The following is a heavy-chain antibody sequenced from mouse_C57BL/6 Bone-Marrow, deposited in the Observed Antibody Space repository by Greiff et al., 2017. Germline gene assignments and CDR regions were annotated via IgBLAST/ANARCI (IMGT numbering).Heavy chain of an antibody. V-gene: IGHV1-50*01. J-gene: IGHJ4*01. Sequence: QVQLKQPGAELVKPGASVKLSCKASGYTFTSYWMQWVTQRPGQGLEWIGEIDPSDSYTNYNQKFKGKATLTVDTSSSTAYMQLSSLTSEDSAVYYCARGGYYSRGAMDYWGQGTSVTVSS. CDR1: GYTFTSYW. CDR2: IDPSDSYT. D-gene: IGHD1-1*01. CDR3: ARGGYYSRGAMDY.